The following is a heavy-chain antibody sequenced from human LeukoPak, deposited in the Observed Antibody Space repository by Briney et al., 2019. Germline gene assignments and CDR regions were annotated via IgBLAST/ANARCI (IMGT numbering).Heavy chain of an antibody. CDR1: VGSISRYY. J-gene: IGHJ3*02. CDR2: FYSSGYT. Sequence: SETLSLTCSVSVGSISRYYWSWIRQPAGKGLEWIGRFYSSGYTEYSPTLKSRVSMSVHTSKNQFSLKLTSLTSADTAVYYFARDDYLGDLDAFDICGQGTRVSVSS. D-gene: IGHD3-10*01. V-gene: IGHV4-4*07. CDR3: ARDDYLGDLDAFDI.